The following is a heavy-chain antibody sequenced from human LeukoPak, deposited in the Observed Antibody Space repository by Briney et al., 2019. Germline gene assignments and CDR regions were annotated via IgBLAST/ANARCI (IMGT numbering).Heavy chain of an antibody. V-gene: IGHV3-48*01. J-gene: IGHJ5*02. CDR2: ISSSSSTI. Sequence: GGSLRLSCAASGFTFSSYSMNWVRQAPGKGLEWVSYISSSSSTIYYADSVKGRFTISRDNAKNSLYLQMNSLRAEDTAVYYCARDLGSSTGLHWFDPWGQGTLVTVSS. D-gene: IGHD3-10*01. CDR3: ARDLGSSTGLHWFDP. CDR1: GFTFSSYS.